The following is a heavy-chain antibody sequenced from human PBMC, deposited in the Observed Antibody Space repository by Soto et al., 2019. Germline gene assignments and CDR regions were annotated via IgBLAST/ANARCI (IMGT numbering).Heavy chain of an antibody. CDR1: GRSISSSGYY. Sequence: QVQLQESGPGLVKPSQTMSLTCTVSGRSISSSGYYWSWIRKHPGKGLEWLGYIYYSWSTYYNPSLKIRVTRSVDTSRDQFYLKLCSVNAADTAVYYCEIGSGGRYGGMDVWGQGTTVTVSS. J-gene: IGHJ6*02. V-gene: IGHV4-31*03. CDR2: IYYSWST. CDR3: EIGSGGRYGGMDV. D-gene: IGHD2-15*01.